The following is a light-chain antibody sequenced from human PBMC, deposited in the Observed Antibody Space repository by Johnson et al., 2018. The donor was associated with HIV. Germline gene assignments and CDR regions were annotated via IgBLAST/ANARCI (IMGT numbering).Light chain of an antibody. V-gene: IGLV1-51*01. CDR1: SSNIGNNY. CDR3: GTWDSSLSDNYV. CDR2: DNN. Sequence: QSVLTQPPSVSAAPGQKVTISCSGSSSNIGNNYVSWYQQLPGTAPKLLIYDNNKRPSGIPDRFSGSRSGTSATLDITGLQTGDEADYYCGTWDSSLSDNYVFGTGTKVTVL. J-gene: IGLJ1*01.